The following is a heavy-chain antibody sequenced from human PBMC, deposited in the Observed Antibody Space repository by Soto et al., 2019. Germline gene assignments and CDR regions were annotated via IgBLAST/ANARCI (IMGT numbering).Heavy chain of an antibody. Sequence: GESLKISCKGSGYSFTSYWIGWVRQMPGKGLEWMGIIYPGDSDTRYSPSFQGQVTISADKSISTAYLQWSSLKASDTAMYYCARRLSPGIGATAFDIWGQGTMVTVSS. D-gene: IGHD3-16*01. J-gene: IGHJ3*02. CDR2: IYPGDSDT. CDR3: ARRLSPGIGATAFDI. V-gene: IGHV5-51*01. CDR1: GYSFTSYW.